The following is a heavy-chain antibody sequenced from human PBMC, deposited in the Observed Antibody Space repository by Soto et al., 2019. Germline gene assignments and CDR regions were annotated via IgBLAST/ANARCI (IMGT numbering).Heavy chain of an antibody. V-gene: IGHV3-7*02. Sequence: PGGSLRLSCAASGFTLSNYWMVWDRQTPGKGLEWVANIKGDGSRIYYLDSVEGRLIISRDNAKNSLYLQMNSLRVEDTAVYYCARYTNYYDGNLYSATFHLWCPGTTVTVS. CDR1: GFTLSNYW. D-gene: IGHD3-22*01. J-gene: IGHJ3*01. CDR2: IKGDGSRI. CDR3: ARYTNYYDGNLYSATFHL.